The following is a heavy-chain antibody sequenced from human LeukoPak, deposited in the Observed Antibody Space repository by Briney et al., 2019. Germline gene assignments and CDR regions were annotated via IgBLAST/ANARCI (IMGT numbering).Heavy chain of an antibody. CDR1: GYTFTGYH. Sequence: ASVKVSCKASGYTFTGYHMHWVRQAPGQGLEWMGWINPNSGGTNYAQKFQGWVTMTRDTSISTAYMELSRLRSDDTAVYYCAREFFAAAGTYYYGMDVWGKGTTVTVSS. D-gene: IGHD6-13*01. CDR2: INPNSGGT. CDR3: AREFFAAAGTYYYGMDV. J-gene: IGHJ6*04. V-gene: IGHV1-2*04.